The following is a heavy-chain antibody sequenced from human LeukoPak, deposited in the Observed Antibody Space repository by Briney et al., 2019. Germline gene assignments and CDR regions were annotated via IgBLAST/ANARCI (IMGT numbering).Heavy chain of an antibody. J-gene: IGHJ3*02. V-gene: IGHV4-30-4*07. D-gene: IGHD3-22*01. Sequence: SETLPLTCAVSGGSISSGGYSRSWIRQPPRKGLEWIGYIYYSGSTYYNPSLKSRVTISVDTSKNQFSLKLSSVTAADTAVYYCARVPRYYDSSGYLVDGGAFDIWGQGTMVTVSS. CDR2: IYYSGST. CDR1: GGSISSGGYS. CDR3: ARVPRYYDSSGYLVDGGAFDI.